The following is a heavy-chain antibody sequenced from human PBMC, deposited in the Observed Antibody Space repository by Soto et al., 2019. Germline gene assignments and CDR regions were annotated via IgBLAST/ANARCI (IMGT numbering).Heavy chain of an antibody. CDR1: GFTFRSYG. V-gene: IGHV3-30*18. CDR2: ISYDGSNK. Sequence: QVQLVESGGGVVQPGRSLRLSCAASGFTFRSYGMHWVRQAPGKGLEWVAVISYDGSNKYCADSVKGRFTISRDNSKNTLYLQMNSLRAEDTAVYYCAKAAIAVAVVYYFDYWGQGTLVTVSS. J-gene: IGHJ4*02. D-gene: IGHD6-19*01. CDR3: AKAAIAVAVVYYFDY.